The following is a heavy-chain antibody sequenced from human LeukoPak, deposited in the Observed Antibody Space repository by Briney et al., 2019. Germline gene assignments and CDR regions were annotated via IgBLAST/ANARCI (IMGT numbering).Heavy chain of an antibody. CDR2: IYSATSA. V-gene: IGHV3-53*01. CDR3: VRRAGVN. CDR1: GFDFSTNY. J-gene: IGHJ4*02. Sequence: GGSLRLSCAASGFDFSTNYMTWVRQAPGKGLEWVSLIYSATSACYADSVKGRFTISRDNSKNSLFLQMNSLRAEDTAVYYCVRRAGVNWGQGTLVTVSS.